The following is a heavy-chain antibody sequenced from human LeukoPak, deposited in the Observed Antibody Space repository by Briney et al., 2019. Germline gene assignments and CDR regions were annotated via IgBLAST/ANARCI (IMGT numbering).Heavy chain of an antibody. D-gene: IGHD2-2*01. CDR2: INPNSGDT. V-gene: IGHV1-2*02. CDR1: GYIFSGYY. CDR3: ARDEGLLGYCSSTSCNDAFDI. J-gene: IGHJ3*02. Sequence: ASVKVSCKASGYIFSGYYMHWVRQAPGQGLEWMGWINPNSGDTNYAQKFQGRVTMTRDTSISTAYMELSRLRSDDTAVYYCARDEGLLGYCSSTSCNDAFDIWGQGTMVTVSS.